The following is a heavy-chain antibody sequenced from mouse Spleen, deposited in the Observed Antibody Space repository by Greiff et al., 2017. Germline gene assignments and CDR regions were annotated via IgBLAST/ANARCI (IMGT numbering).Heavy chain of an antibody. CDR2: ISGGGDNT. CDR1: GFAFSSYD. J-gene: IGHJ2*01. D-gene: IGHD2-3*01. Sequence: EVMLVESGGGLVKPGGSLKLSCAASGFAFSSYDMSWVRQTPEKRLEWVAYISGGGDNTDYPDTVKGRFTISRDNAKNTLYLQMSSLKSEDTAMYYCGRHDGTLDYWGQGTTLTVSS. CDR3: GRHDGTLDY. V-gene: IGHV5-12-1*01.